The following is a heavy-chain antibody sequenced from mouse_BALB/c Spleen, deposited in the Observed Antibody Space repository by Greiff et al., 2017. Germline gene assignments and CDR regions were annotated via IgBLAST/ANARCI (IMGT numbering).Heavy chain of an antibody. CDR3: ARTGYYGNYLAY. CDR1: GYTFTSYT. D-gene: IGHD2-1*01. J-gene: IGHJ3*01. V-gene: IGHV1-4*02. CDR2: INPSSGYT. Sequence: QVQLQQSAAELARPGASVKMSCKASGYTFTSYTMHWVKQRPGQGLEWIGYINPSSGYTEYNQKFKDKTTLTADKSSSTAYMQLSSLTSEDSAVYYCARTGYYGNYLAYWGQGTLVTVSA.